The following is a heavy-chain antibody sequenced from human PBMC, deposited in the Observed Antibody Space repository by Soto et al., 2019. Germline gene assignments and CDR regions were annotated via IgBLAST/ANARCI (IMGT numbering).Heavy chain of an antibody. V-gene: IGHV1-8*01. D-gene: IGHD6-13*01. Sequence: SVKVSCKASGYTFTSYDINWVRQATGQGLEWMGWMNPNSGNTGYAQKFQGRVTMTRNTSISTAYMELSSLRSEDTAVYYCASLLPPPRAAAGTNYYYYGMDVWGQGTTVTVSS. CDR2: MNPNSGNT. CDR3: ASLLPPPRAAAGTNYYYYGMDV. J-gene: IGHJ6*02. CDR1: GYTFTSYD.